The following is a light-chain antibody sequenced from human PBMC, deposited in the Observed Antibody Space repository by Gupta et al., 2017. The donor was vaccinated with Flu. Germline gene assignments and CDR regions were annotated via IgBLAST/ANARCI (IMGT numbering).Light chain of an antibody. J-gene: IGKJ1*01. CDR1: QTITNW. CDR3: HQGNSYPMT. CDR2: KAS. V-gene: IGKV1-5*03. Sequence: PSTLSASIGDRVTITCRANQTITNWLAWYQQKPGKAPKLLIYKASTLQSGVPSRFSGSGSGTEFTLTINSLQPDDFATYYCHQGNSYPMTFGQGTKVEIK.